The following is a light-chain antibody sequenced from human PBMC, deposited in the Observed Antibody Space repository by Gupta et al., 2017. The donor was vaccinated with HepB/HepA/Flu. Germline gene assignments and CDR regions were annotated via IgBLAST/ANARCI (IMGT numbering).Light chain of an antibody. V-gene: IGLV3-1*01. J-gene: IGLJ1*01. CDR3: QAWDSSTAV. Sequence: SYELTQPPPVSVSPGQTASITCSGDKLGNKYACWFQLKPGQSPLLVIYQDGKRPSGIPERFSGSNSGNTATLTIRGTQSMDEADYYCQAWDSSTAVFGSGTKVTVL. CDR1: KLGNKY. CDR2: QDG.